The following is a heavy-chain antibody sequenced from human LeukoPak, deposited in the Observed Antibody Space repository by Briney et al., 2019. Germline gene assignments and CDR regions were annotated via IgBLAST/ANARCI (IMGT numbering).Heavy chain of an antibody. Sequence: ASVKVSCKASGYTFTGYYMHWVRQAPGQGLEWMGWINPNSGGTNYAQKFQGRVTMTRDTSISTAYMELSRLRSDDTAVYYCARDGCSGGSCPKSRRTYYYYYMDVWGKGTTVTVSS. CDR3: ARDGCSGGSCPKSRRTYYYYYMDV. D-gene: IGHD2-15*01. CDR1: GYTFTGYY. V-gene: IGHV1-2*02. J-gene: IGHJ6*03. CDR2: INPNSGGT.